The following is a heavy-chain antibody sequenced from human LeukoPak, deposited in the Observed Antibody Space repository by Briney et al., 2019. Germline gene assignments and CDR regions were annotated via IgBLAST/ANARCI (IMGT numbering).Heavy chain of an antibody. Sequence: SETLSLTCTVSGYSISTGYYWDWIRQPPGKGLEWIGTFYHGGSTYYNPSLKSRVTISVDTSKNQFSLKLSSVTAADTAVYYCARHYYDSSGPRRGGAFDIWGQGTMVTVSS. CDR1: GYSISTGYY. V-gene: IGHV4-38-2*02. CDR2: FYHGGST. CDR3: ARHYYDSSGPRRGGAFDI. J-gene: IGHJ3*02. D-gene: IGHD3-22*01.